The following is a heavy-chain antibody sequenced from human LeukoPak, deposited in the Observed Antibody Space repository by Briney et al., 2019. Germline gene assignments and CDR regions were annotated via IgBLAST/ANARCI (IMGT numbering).Heavy chain of an antibody. D-gene: IGHD5-18*01. CDR2: ISWDGGST. CDR1: GFTFDDYT. Sequence: GGSLRLSCAASGFTFDDYTMHWVRQAPGKGLEWVSLISWDGGSTYYADSVKGRFTISRDNSKNSLYLQMNSLRTEDTALYYCAKDTRGYSNGHEGLDYWGQGTLVTVSS. CDR3: AKDTRGYSNGHEGLDY. V-gene: IGHV3-43*01. J-gene: IGHJ4*02.